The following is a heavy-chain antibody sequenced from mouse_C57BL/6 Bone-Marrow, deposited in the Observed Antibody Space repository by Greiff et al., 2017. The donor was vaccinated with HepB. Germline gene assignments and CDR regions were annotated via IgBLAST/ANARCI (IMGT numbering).Heavy chain of an antibody. Sequence: QVQLQQPGAELVKPGASVKLSCKASGYTFTSYWMHWVKQRPGQGLEWIGMIHPNSGSTNYNEKFKSKATLTVDKSSSTADMQLSSLTSEDSAVYYCAKSFYYDYAWFAYWGQGTLVTVSA. D-gene: IGHD2-4*01. V-gene: IGHV1-64*01. CDR1: GYTFTSYW. J-gene: IGHJ3*01. CDR3: AKSFYYDYAWFAY. CDR2: IHPNSGST.